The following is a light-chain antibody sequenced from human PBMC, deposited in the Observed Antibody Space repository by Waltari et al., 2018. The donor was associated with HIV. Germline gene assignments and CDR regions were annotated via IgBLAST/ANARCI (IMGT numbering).Light chain of an antibody. CDR1: QGISSY. CDR3: QQLNSSPIT. V-gene: IGKV1-9*01. J-gene: IGKJ3*01. CDR2: AAS. Sequence: DILLTPSPSFLSASVGDRVTTNCRASQGISSYFAWYQQKPRKAPNLLIYAASTLQSGVPSRFSGSGSVTEFTLTIRSLQPEDFATYYCQQLNSSPITFGPGTKVDIK.